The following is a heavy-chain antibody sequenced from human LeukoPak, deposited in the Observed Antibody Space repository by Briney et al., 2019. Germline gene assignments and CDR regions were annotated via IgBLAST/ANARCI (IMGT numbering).Heavy chain of an antibody. CDR3: ARRGTLRYFDWYGYYFDY. J-gene: IGHJ4*02. CDR2: IYYNGST. Sequence: SETLSLTCTVSGASISSTNWWTWVRQPPGKGLEWIGEIYYNGSTNYNPSLKSRVTILVDTPKNQFSLKLSSVTAADTAVYYCARRGTLRYFDWYGYYFDYWGQGTLVTVSS. D-gene: IGHD3-9*01. CDR1: GASISSTNW. V-gene: IGHV4-4*02.